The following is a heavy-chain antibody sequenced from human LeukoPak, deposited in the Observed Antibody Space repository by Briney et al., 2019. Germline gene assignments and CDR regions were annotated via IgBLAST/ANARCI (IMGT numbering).Heavy chain of an antibody. J-gene: IGHJ3*02. Sequence: GGSLRLSCAASGFTLDDYAMHWVRHAPGKGLEWVSLISGDGGSTYYADSVKGRYTISRDNSKHSLYLQMNSLRTEDTALYYCAKDPGEGNGAFDIWGQGTMVTASS. CDR2: ISGDGGST. V-gene: IGHV3-43*02. CDR3: AKDPGEGNGAFDI. D-gene: IGHD2-21*01. CDR1: GFTLDDYA.